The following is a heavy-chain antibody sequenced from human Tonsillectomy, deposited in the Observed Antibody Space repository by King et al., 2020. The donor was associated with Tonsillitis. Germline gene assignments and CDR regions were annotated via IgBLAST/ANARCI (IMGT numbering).Heavy chain of an antibody. CDR1: GGSISSYY. V-gene: IGHV4-59*01. CDR2: IYHIGST. J-gene: IGHJ4*02. Sequence: GQLQESGPGLVKPSETLSLTCTVAGGSISSYYWSWIRQPPGKGLECVVYIYHIGSTSYNPSRKSRVTISVDTSKNQFSLKLSSVSAADTAVYYCARGVNDYVWGSYRYDYWGQGTLVTVSS. D-gene: IGHD3-16*02. CDR3: ARGVNDYVWGSYRYDY.